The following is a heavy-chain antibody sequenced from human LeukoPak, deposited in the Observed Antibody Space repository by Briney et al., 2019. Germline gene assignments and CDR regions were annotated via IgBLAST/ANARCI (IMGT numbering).Heavy chain of an antibody. CDR2: INHNSGDT. CDR1: GYTFTSYD. V-gene: IGHV1-2*02. CDR3: ARDRHWNQGNFDY. Sequence: ASVKVSCKASGYTFTSYDIHWVRQAPGQGLEWMGWINHNSGDTNYAQKFQGRVTMTRDTSINTAFMELRRLRSDDTAVYYCARDRHWNQGNFDYWGQGTLVTVSS. J-gene: IGHJ4*02. D-gene: IGHD1-1*01.